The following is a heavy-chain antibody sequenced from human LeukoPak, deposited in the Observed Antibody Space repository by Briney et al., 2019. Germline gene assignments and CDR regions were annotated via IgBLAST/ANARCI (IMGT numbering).Heavy chain of an antibody. D-gene: IGHD3-22*01. CDR3: AQVNHDSSFA. V-gene: IGHV3-23*01. CDR1: GFTFSTYA. J-gene: IGHJ4*02. Sequence: HPGGSLRLSCAASGFTFSTYAMSWVRQAPGKGLDWVSAISGSGDSTFYADSVKGRFTISRDNSKNTLYLRVISLRAEDTAVYYCAQVNHDSSFAWGQGTLVTVSS. CDR2: ISGSGDST.